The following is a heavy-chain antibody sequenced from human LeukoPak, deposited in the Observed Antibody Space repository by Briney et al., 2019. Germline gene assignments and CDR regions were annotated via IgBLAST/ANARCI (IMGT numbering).Heavy chain of an antibody. CDR1: GGSISSGGYY. V-gene: IGHV4-61*08. J-gene: IGHJ4*02. CDR3: ARESRYDYVWGSYRYLDY. Sequence: SETLSLTCTVSGGSISSGGYYWSWIRQPPGKGLEWIGYIYYSGSTNYNPSLKSRVTISVDTSKNQFSLKLSSVTAADTAVYYCARESRYDYVWGSYRYLDYWGQGTLVTVSS. D-gene: IGHD3-16*02. CDR2: IYYSGST.